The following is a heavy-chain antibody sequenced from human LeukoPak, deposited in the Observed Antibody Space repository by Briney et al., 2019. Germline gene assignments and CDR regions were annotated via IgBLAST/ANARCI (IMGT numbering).Heavy chain of an antibody. D-gene: IGHD3-10*01. V-gene: IGHV3-23*01. CDR2: ISGSGGST. CDR1: GFTFSSYA. J-gene: IGHJ4*02. CDR3: AKAREYYYGSGPNY. Sequence: GGSLRLSCAASGFTFSSYAMSWVRQAPGKGLEWVSAISGSGGSTYYADSVKGRFTISRDNSKNTLYLQMNSLRAEDTAVYYCAKAREYYYGSGPNYWGQGTLVTVSS.